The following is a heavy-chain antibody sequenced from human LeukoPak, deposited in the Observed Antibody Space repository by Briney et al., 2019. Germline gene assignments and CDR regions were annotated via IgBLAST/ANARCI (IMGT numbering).Heavy chain of an antibody. J-gene: IGHJ4*02. CDR1: GFTFNGHW. CDR2: ISGSGGST. Sequence: PGGSLRLSCEASGFTFNGHWMHWVRQAPGKGLVWVSAISGSGGSTYYADSVKGRFTISRDNSKNTLYLQMNSLRAEDTAVYYCAKVGLRYFDWLKYYFDYWGQGTLVTVSS. CDR3: AKVGLRYFDWLKYYFDY. V-gene: IGHV3-23*01. D-gene: IGHD3-9*01.